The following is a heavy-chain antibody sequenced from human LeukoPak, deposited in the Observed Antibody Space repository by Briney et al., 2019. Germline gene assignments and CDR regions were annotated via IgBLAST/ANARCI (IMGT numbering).Heavy chain of an antibody. D-gene: IGHD4-11*01. CDR1: GFTFSSYA. J-gene: IGHJ6*02. V-gene: IGHV3-23*01. CDR2: ISGSGGST. Sequence: PGGSLRLSCAASGFTFSSYAMSWVRQAPGKGLEWASAISGSGGSTYYADSVKGRFTISRDNSKNTLYLQMNSLRAEDTAVYYCAKLDYPNCYYGMDVWGQGTTVTVSS. CDR3: AKLDYPNCYYGMDV.